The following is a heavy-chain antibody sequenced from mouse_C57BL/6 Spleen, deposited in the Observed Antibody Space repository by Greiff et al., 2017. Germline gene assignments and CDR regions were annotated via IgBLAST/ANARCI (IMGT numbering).Heavy chain of an antibody. D-gene: IGHD1-1*01. CDR3: ARKGNDGVYAMDY. CDR1: GYTFTNYW. CDR2: IYPGGGYT. Sequence: QVQLQQSGAELVRPGTSVKMSCKASGYTFTNYWIGWAKQRPGHGLEWIGDIYPGGGYTNYNEKFKGKATLTADKSSSTAYMQFSSLTSEDSAIYYCARKGNDGVYAMDYWGQGTSVTVSS. V-gene: IGHV1-63*01. J-gene: IGHJ4*01.